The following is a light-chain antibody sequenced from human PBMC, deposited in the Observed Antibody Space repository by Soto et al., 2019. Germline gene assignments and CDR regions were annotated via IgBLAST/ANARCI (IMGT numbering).Light chain of an antibody. CDR3: HQYGVSLLT. CDR2: GAS. Sequence: DIVLTQAPDNLSLSPGESATLSCRVSQFTNGKYVAWYQQRHGLPPRLLVYGASKRAPGIPDRFRGSGSGSEFTLTISRLEPEDFAVYYCHQYGVSLLTFGGGTKVDIK. J-gene: IGKJ4*01. CDR1: QFTNGKY. V-gene: IGKV3-20*01.